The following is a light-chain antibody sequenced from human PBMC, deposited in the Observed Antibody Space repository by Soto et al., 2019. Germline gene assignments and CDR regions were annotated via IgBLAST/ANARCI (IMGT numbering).Light chain of an antibody. CDR2: GAS. J-gene: IGKJ1*01. CDR3: QQTYTAPRT. Sequence: EIVFTQSPGTLSLPPGERATLSCRASQSVSNNYLAWYQQKPGQAPRLLIYGASTRATGIPARFSGSGSGTEFTLTIINLQSEDFAPYYCQQTYTAPRTFGQGTKVDFK. CDR1: QSVSNN. V-gene: IGKV3-15*01.